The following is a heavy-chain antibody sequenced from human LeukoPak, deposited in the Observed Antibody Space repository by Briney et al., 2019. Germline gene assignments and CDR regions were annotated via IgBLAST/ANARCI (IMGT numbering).Heavy chain of an antibody. V-gene: IGHV4-39*01. CDR2: INYSGNT. D-gene: IGHD2-15*01. CDR1: GGSISTSDYN. CDR3: ARTGMVGAADY. J-gene: IGHJ4*02. Sequence: SETLSLTCTVSGGSISTSDYNWGCIRQPPGKGLEWIGSINYSGNTYYNPSLKSRVTISVDTSKNQFSLKLCSVTAADTAVYYCARTGMVGAADYWGQGTLVTVSS.